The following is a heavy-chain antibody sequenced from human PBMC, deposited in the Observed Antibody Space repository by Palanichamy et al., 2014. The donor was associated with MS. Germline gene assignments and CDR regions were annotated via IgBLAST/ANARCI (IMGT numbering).Heavy chain of an antibody. D-gene: IGHD1-26*01. V-gene: IGHV3-72*01. Sequence: EVHLVESGGGLVQPGGSLRLSCVASGFTFSDHYMDWVRQAPGKGLQWVGRARNKANDYTTEYAASVKGRFTISRDDSENSLYLQMNSLKTEDTAVYYCTRGRANNSGNYFLSSLDYWGQGTLVTVSS. CDR3: TRGRANNSGNYFLSSLDY. CDR2: ARNKANDYTT. J-gene: IGHJ4*02. CDR1: GFTFSDHY.